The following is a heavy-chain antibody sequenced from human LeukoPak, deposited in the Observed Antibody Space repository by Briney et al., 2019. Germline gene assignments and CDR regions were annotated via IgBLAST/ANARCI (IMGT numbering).Heavy chain of an antibody. CDR2: ISYDGSNK. CDR3: AKAAYYGSGKYYYYMDV. J-gene: IGHJ6*03. D-gene: IGHD3-10*01. Sequence: GRSLRLSCAASEFTFSSYAMHWVRQAPGKGLEWVAVISYDGSNKYYADSVKGRFTISRDNSKNTLYLQMNSLRAEDTAVYYCAKAAYYGSGKYYYYMDVWGKGTTVTISS. V-gene: IGHV3-30*04. CDR1: EFTFSSYA.